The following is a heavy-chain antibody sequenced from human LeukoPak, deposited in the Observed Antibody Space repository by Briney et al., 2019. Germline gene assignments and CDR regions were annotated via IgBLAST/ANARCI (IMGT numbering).Heavy chain of an antibody. V-gene: IGHV3-48*04. CDR1: GFTFSSYN. Sequence: GGSLRLSCAASGFTFSSYNMNWVRQAPGKGLEWLSYISSSGGTIHYADSVKGRFTISRDNAKDSLYLQMNSLRAEDTAVYYCARDFMTTVTALDYWGQGTLVTVSS. CDR2: ISSSGGTI. D-gene: IGHD4-17*01. J-gene: IGHJ4*02. CDR3: ARDFMTTVTALDY.